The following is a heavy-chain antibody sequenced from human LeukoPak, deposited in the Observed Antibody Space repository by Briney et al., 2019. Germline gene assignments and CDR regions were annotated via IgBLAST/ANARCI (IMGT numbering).Heavy chain of an antibody. CDR1: GGSFSGYY. CDR3: ATLGFCSGGSCYDYYAMGV. V-gene: IGHV4-34*01. CDR2: INHSGST. D-gene: IGHD2-15*01. Sequence: SETLSLTCAVYGGSFSGYYWSWIRQPPGKGLEWIGEINHSGSTNYNPSLKSRVTISVDTSKNQFSLKLTSVTAADTAVYYCATLGFCSGGSCYDYYAMGVWGQGTTVTVSS. J-gene: IGHJ6*02.